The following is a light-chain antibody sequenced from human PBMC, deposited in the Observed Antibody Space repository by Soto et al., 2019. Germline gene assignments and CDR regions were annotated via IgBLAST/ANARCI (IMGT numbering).Light chain of an antibody. CDR2: AAS. Sequence: DTQLTQSPSFLSASVGDRVTITCRASQDVSRSLGWYQQKPGKAPKLLISAASTLHSGVPSRFSGSGSGTEFTLTISSLQPEDFATYYCLQHNSYPPAFGQGTKVDIK. J-gene: IGKJ1*01. CDR1: QDVSRS. V-gene: IGKV1-9*01. CDR3: LQHNSYPPA.